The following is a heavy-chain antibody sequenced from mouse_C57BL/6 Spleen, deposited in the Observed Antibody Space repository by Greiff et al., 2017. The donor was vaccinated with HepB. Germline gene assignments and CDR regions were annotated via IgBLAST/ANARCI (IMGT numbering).Heavy chain of an antibody. J-gene: IGHJ2*01. D-gene: IGHD3-2*02. CDR3: ARRGAQARDYFDY. CDR2: IYPGDGDT. CDR1: GYAFSSSW. Sequence: LQESGPELVKPGASVKISCKASGYAFSSSWMNWVKQRPGKGLEWIGRIYPGDGDTNYNGKFKGKATLTADKSSSTAYMQLSSLTSEDSAVYFCARRGAQARDYFDYWGQGTTLTVSS. V-gene: IGHV1-82*01.